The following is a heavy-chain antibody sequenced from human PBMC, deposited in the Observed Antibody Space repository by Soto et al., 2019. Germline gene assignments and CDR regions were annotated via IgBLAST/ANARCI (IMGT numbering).Heavy chain of an antibody. CDR2: IYWDDDK. CDR3: AHRAETGNQRDYYYYGMDV. Sequence: SGPTLVKPTQTLMLTCTFSGFSLSTSGVGVGWIRQPPGKALEWLALIYWDDDKRYSPSLKSRLTITKDTSKNQVVLTMTNMDPVDTATYYCAHRAETGNQRDYYYYGMDVWGQGTTVTVSS. V-gene: IGHV2-5*02. CDR1: GFSLSTSGVG. D-gene: IGHD4-4*01. J-gene: IGHJ6*02.